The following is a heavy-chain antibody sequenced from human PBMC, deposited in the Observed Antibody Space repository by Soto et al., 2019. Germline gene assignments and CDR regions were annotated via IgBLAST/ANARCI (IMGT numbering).Heavy chain of an antibody. CDR2: ISSSSSYI. V-gene: IGHV3-21*01. CDR3: ARGRGYYDSSGYQDY. D-gene: IGHD3-22*01. Sequence: EVQLVESGGGLVKPGGSLRLSCAASGFTFSSYSMNWVRQAPGKGLEWVSSISSSSSYIYYADSVKGRFTISRDNAKNSLYLQMNSLRAEDTAVYYCARGRGYYDSSGYQDYWGQGTLVTVSS. J-gene: IGHJ4*02. CDR1: GFTFSSYS.